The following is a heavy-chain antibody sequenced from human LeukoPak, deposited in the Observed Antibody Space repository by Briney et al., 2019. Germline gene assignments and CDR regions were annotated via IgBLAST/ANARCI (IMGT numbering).Heavy chain of an antibody. J-gene: IGHJ4*02. CDR3: ARAYGSGSSYHPDY. V-gene: IGHV1-2*02. CDR2: INPNSGGT. Sequence: ASVKVSCKASGYTFTGYYMHWVRQAPGQGLEWMGWINPNSGGTNYAQKFQGRVTMTRDTSISTAYMELSRLRSDDTAVYYCARAYGSGSSYHPDYWGQGTLVTVSS. D-gene: IGHD3-10*01. CDR1: GYTFTGYY.